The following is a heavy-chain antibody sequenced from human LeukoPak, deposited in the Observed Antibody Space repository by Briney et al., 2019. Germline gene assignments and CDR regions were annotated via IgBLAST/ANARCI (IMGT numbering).Heavy chain of an antibody. D-gene: IGHD2-15*01. Sequence: SETLSLTCTVSGGSFNNGNHYWTWIRQPPGTGLEWIGYIYYSGSTYYNPSLKSRLTISIDTSKNQFSLKLTSVTAADTAVYYCARAGYCSGSTCYSWFFDLWGRGTLVTVSS. CDR2: IYYSGST. CDR1: GGSFNNGNHY. V-gene: IGHV4-30-4*01. J-gene: IGHJ2*01. CDR3: ARAGYCSGSTCYSWFFDL.